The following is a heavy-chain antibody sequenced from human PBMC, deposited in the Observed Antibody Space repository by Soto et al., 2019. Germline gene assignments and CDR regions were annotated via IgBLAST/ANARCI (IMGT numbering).Heavy chain of an antibody. V-gene: IGHV3-30*04. J-gene: IGHJ4*02. CDR2: ISYDGSNK. CDR1: GFTFSSYA. D-gene: IGHD3-10*01. Sequence: GGSLRLSCAASGFTFSSYAMHWVRQAPGKGLEWVAGISYDGSNKYYADSVKGQFTIARDNSKNTLYLQMNSLRAEDTAVYYCARGGPGRFFPMVRGVDYWGQGTLVTVSS. CDR3: ARGGPGRFFPMVRGVDY.